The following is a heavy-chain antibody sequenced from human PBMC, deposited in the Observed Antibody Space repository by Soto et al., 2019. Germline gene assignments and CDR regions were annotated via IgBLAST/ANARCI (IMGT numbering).Heavy chain of an antibody. CDR1: GFTFSSYE. V-gene: IGHV3-48*03. Sequence: GGSLRLSCAASGFTFSSYEMNWVRQAPGKGLEWVSYISSSGSTIYYADSVKGRFTISRDNAKNSLYLQMNSLRAEDTAVYYCARDGATIVATIWYYYYGMDVWGQETTVTVSS. CDR2: ISSSGSTI. CDR3: ARDGATIVATIWYYYYGMDV. J-gene: IGHJ6*02. D-gene: IGHD5-12*01.